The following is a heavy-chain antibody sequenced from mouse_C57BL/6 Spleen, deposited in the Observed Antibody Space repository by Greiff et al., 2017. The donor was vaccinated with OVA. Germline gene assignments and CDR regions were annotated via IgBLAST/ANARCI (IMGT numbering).Heavy chain of an antibody. Sequence: VQLQQPDAELVRPGASVKLSCKASGYTFTDYSMHWMKQRPKQGLEWIGNIYPTDGSTQYNQKFKDKATLTADKSSSTAYMQLNSLTSEDSAVYFCARPNYWGQGTTLTVSS. V-gene: IGHV1-78*01. CDR3: ARPNY. CDR2: IYPTDGST. CDR1: GYTFTDYS. J-gene: IGHJ2*01.